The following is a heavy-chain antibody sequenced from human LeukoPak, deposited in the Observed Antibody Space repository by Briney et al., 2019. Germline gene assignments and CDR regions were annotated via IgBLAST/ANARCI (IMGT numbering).Heavy chain of an antibody. CDR3: ARDRIVATTSWFDP. V-gene: IGHV1-46*01. D-gene: IGHD5-12*01. Sequence: EASVKVSCKASGYIFSTYYMHWVRQAPGQGLEWMGIINPTVGTTTYAQKFQGRLTMTRDMSTSTVYMELSSLRSEDTAVYYCARDRIVATTSWFDPWGQGTLVTVSS. CDR2: INPTVGTT. CDR1: GYIFSTYY. J-gene: IGHJ5*02.